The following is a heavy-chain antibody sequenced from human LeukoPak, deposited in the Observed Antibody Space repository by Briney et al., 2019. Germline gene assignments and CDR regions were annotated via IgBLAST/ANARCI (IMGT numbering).Heavy chain of an antibody. Sequence: ASVRVSCKASGGTFSSYAISWVREAPGQGREWVGGIILILGTANYAQKFQGRVTITADESTSTAYMELSSLRSEDTAVYYCARDNDSRDPPHFDYWGQGTLVTVSS. CDR3: ARDNDSRDPPHFDY. J-gene: IGHJ4*02. CDR1: GGTFSSYA. CDR2: IILILGTA. V-gene: IGHV1-69*01. D-gene: IGHD3-16*01.